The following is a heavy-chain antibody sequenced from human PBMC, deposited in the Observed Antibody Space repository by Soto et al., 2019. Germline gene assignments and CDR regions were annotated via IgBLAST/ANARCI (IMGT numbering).Heavy chain of an antibody. V-gene: IGHV4-4*02. CDR3: ATRGIVGPIY. CDR1: DGSINNGDW. Sequence: QVQLQESGTGLVEPSGTLSLTCNVYDGSINNGDWCSWVRQPPGKGLEWIGEVYHNGNTNYNASLKSRVTVSVEKSRNQFSLRLNSVTPADTAVYYCATRGIVGPIYWGQGTLVTVSS. D-gene: IGHD1-26*01. CDR2: VYHNGNT. J-gene: IGHJ4*02.